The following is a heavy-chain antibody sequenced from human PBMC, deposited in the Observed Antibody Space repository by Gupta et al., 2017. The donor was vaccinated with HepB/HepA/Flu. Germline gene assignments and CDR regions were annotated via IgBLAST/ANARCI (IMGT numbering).Heavy chain of an antibody. Sequence: HVQLQQWGAGLLKPSETLSLTCAVYGGSLSNYFWYWIRQPPGKGLEWIGEINRSGSTKYNPSLKSRVTSSADTSKNQLSLKLTSVAAADTAVYYCAGAVNTSGYWGQGTLVTVSS. CDR2: INRSGST. CDR3: AGAVNTSGY. V-gene: IGHV4-34*01. D-gene: IGHD4-4*01. CDR1: GGSLSNYF. J-gene: IGHJ4*02.